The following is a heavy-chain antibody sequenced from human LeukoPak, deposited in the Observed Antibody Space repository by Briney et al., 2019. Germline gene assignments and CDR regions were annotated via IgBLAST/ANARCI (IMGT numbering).Heavy chain of an antibody. CDR2: INAGNGNT. D-gene: IGHD6-19*01. J-gene: IGHJ4*02. CDR1: GFTFTSYA. CDR3: ANGWADYYFDY. Sequence: ASVKVSCKTSGFTFTSYAMHWVRQAPGQSLEWMGWINAGNGNTKYSQKFQGRVTITRDTSASTAYMELSSLRSEDTAVYYCANGWADYYFDYWGQGTLVTVSS. V-gene: IGHV1-3*01.